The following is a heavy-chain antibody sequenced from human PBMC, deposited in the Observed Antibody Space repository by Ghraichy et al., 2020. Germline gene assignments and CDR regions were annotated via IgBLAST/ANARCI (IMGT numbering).Heavy chain of an antibody. CDR2: TRNRAKSYTT. V-gene: IGHV3-72*01. CDR1: GFTFSDHY. D-gene: IGHD6-19*01. J-gene: IGHJ4*02. CDR3: ARSVVAGNVGPTWAFDY. Sequence: GGSLRLSCAASGFTFSDHYMDWVRQAPGKGLEWVGRTRNRAKSYTTEHAASVKGRFTISRDDSKNSLYLQMNSLKTEDTAVYYCARSVVAGNVGPTWAFDYWGPGTLVTVSS.